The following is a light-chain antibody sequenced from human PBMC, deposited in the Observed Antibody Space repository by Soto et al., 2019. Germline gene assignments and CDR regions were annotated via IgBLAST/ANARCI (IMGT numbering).Light chain of an antibody. J-gene: IGKJ2*01. CDR2: DAS. CDR1: QSVRSN. Sequence: EIVMTQSPATLSVSPGERATLSCRASQSVRSNLAWYQQKPGQAPRLLIYDASTRATGIPARISGSGSGTEFTPHMRRLQAEDFGVYFWQQYNGWPPMYTFGQGTKLEIQ. CDR3: QQYNGWPPMYT. V-gene: IGKV3-15*01.